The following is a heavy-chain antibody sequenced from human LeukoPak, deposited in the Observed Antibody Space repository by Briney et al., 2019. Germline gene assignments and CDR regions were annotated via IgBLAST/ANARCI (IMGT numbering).Heavy chain of an antibody. CDR3: ARVKSRCSGGACYSPYYYGMDV. J-gene: IGHJ6*02. D-gene: IGHD2-15*01. CDR2: ISISSSYI. Sequence: PGGSLRLSCAASGFTFSTYSMNWVRQAPGKGLEWISSISISSSYIYYADSVKGRFTISRDNAKNSLYLQMNSLRAEDTALYYCARVKSRCSGGACYSPYYYGMDVWGQGTTVTVSS. V-gene: IGHV3-21*01. CDR1: GFTFSTYS.